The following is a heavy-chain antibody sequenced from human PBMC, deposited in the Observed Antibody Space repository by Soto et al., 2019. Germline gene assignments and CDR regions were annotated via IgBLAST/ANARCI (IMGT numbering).Heavy chain of an antibody. V-gene: IGHV3-72*01. Sequence: EVHLVESGGGLVQPGGSLRLSCAGSGITFSDYYIDWVRQAPGKGLEWVGRSRDKGNSYSTDYAASVKGRFTVSRDTSKNSLYLQMNSLKADDTAVYYCARSIPGTTSFDSWGQGTPVTVSS. J-gene: IGHJ4*02. D-gene: IGHD1-7*01. CDR3: ARSIPGTTSFDS. CDR2: SRDKGNSYST. CDR1: GITFSDYY.